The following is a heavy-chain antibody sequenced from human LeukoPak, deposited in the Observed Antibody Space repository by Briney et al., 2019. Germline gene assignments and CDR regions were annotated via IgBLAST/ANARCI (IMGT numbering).Heavy chain of an antibody. D-gene: IGHD2-21*02. CDR3: ARGVTVGSTFEI. V-gene: IGHV4-59*11. J-gene: IGHJ3*02. CDR2: IFYSGNT. CDR1: GGSISRHY. Sequence: SETLSLTCTVSGGSISRHYWSWVRQSPGEGLEWVGYIFYSGNTNYNPSLKSRVTISLDTSKNQFSLRLTSVTAADTAVYYCARGVTVGSTFEIWGQGTMVTVSS.